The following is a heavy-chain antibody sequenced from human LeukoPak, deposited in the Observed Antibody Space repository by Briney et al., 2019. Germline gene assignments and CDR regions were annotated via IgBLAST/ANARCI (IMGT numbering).Heavy chain of an antibody. CDR1: GYTFTGYY. J-gene: IGHJ4*02. CDR3: ARTRIRFLEWLPSYYFDY. CDR2: ISAHNGNT. D-gene: IGHD3-3*01. Sequence: ASVKVSCKASGYTFTGYYMHWVRQAPGQGLEWVGWISAHNGNTNYAQKLQGRVTMTTDTSTSTAYMELRSLRSDDTAVYYCARTRIRFLEWLPSYYFDYWGQGTLVTVSS. V-gene: IGHV1-18*04.